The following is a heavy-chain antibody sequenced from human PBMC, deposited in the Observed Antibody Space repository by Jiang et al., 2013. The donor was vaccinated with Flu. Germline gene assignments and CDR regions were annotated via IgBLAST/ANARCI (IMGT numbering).Heavy chain of an antibody. CDR2: ISTGGSYI. V-gene: IGHV3-21*01. J-gene: IGHJ4*02. CDR3: ARVRGGSSAGGFDY. D-gene: IGHD6-6*01. CDR1: GFSFSDFI. Sequence: VQLLESGGGLVKPGGSLRLSCAASGFSFSDFIMGWVRQAPGKGLEWLSSISTGGSYIYYADSLKGRFTISRDNAKNSLYLQMNSLRVEDTAVYYCARVRGGSSAGGFDYWGQGSLVTVSS.